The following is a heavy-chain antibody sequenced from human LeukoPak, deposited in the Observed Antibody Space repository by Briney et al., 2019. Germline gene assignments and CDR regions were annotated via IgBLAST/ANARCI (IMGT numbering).Heavy chain of an antibody. CDR1: GGSFSDYY. V-gene: IGHV4-34*01. CDR3: AREIFGARAFQY. J-gene: IGHJ4*02. CDR2: INHSGST. D-gene: IGHD3-3*01. Sequence: SETLSLTCGVYGGSFSDYYWSWIRQPPGKGLEWIGEINHSGSTNYNPSLKSRVTISVDTSKNQFSLKVTSVTAADTAVYYCAREIFGARAFQYWGQGILVTVSS.